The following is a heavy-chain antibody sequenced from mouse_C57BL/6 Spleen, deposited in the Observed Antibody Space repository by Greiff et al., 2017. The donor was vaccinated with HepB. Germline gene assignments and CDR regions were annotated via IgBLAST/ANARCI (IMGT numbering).Heavy chain of an antibody. D-gene: IGHD2-1*01. CDR3: LIYYGNYGYFDV. CDR2: IYPGSGST. J-gene: IGHJ1*03. CDR1: GYTFTSYW. V-gene: IGHV1-55*01. Sequence: VQLQQPGAELVKPGASVKMSCKASGYTFTSYWITWVKQRPGQGLEWIGDIYPGSGSTNYNEKFKSKATLTVDTSSSTAYMQLSSLTSEDSAVYYCLIYYGNYGYFDVWGTGTTVTVSS.